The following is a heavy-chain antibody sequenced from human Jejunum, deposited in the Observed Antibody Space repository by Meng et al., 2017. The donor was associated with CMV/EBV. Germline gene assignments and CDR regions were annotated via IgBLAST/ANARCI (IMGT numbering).Heavy chain of an antibody. CDR1: GYMFTRYN. V-gene: IGHV7-4-1*02. CDR2: INPKTANP. D-gene: IGHD6-13*01. CDR3: ATGSVAADGKGY. J-gene: IGHJ1*01. Sequence: QVKLVQSGSAVKKPGASVKISCKASGYMFTRYNINWVRQAPGQWLEWMGYINPKTANPTYVQGFTRLFVFSLDTSVSTAYLQISSLEAEDTAVYYCATGSVAADGKGYWGQGTLVTVSS.